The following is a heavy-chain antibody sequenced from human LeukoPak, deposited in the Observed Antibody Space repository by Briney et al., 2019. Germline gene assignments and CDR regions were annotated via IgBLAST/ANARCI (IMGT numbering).Heavy chain of an antibody. J-gene: IGHJ4*02. Sequence: PGGSLRLSCAASGFTFSSSAMSWVRQAPGKGLEWVSSISGSGSGGSTYYADSVKGRFTISRDNAKNSLYLQMNSLSAEDTAVYYCATMVRECRDWGQGTLVAVSS. D-gene: IGHD3-10*01. V-gene: IGHV3-23*01. CDR3: ATMVRECRD. CDR2: ISGSGSGGST. CDR1: GFTFSSSA.